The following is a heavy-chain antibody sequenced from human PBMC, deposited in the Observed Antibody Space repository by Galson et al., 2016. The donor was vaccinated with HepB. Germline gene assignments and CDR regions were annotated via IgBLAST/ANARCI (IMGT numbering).Heavy chain of an antibody. Sequence: CAISGDSVSSNSAAWNWIRQSPSRGLEWLGRTYYRSKWYNDYAESVKSRITINPDTSKNQFSLQVTSVTAADTAVYYCARDRGGGLLGHTWLFDLWGQGTLVTVSS. J-gene: IGHJ4*02. D-gene: IGHD1-26*01. CDR2: TYYRSKWYN. V-gene: IGHV6-1*01. CDR1: GDSVSSNSAA. CDR3: ARDRGGGLLGHTWLFDL.